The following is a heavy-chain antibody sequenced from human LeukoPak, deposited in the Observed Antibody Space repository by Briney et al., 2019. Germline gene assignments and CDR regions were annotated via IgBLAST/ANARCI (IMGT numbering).Heavy chain of an antibody. V-gene: IGHV4-34*01. CDR3: ARQAHYYDSSGPFDP. Sequence: SETLSLTCAVYGGSFSDYYWSWIRQPPGKGLEWIGEINHSGGTNYNPSLKSRVTISVDTSKNQFSLKLSSVTAADTAVYYCARQAHYYDSSGPFDPWGQGTLVTVSS. CDR1: GGSFSDYY. J-gene: IGHJ5*02. CDR2: INHSGGT. D-gene: IGHD3-22*01.